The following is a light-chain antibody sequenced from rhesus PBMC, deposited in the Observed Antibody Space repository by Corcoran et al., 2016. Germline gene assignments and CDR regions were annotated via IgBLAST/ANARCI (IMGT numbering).Light chain of an antibody. CDR1: QGIGDI. CDR2: AAS. J-gene: IGKJ1*01. Sequence: DIQLPQSPSSRFASVGERVTTTSRPSQGIGDILSCYQQKPGKAPKRLKYAASSLESGVPSRFSGSGSVTDVTLTISSLQPEDFAAYSCLQGYSTPWTFGQGTKVEVK. V-gene: IGKV1-36*02. CDR3: LQGYSTPWT.